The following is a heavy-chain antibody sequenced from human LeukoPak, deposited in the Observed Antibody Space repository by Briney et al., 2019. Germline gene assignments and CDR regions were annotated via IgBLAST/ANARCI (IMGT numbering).Heavy chain of an antibody. CDR3: ARDFFHSSVSRPFDY. CDR1: GFTFSSYA. CDR2: ISYDGSNK. J-gene: IGHJ4*02. V-gene: IGHV3-30-3*01. D-gene: IGHD3-22*01. Sequence: GGSLRLSCAASGFTFSSYAMSWVRQAPGKGLEWVAVISYDGSNKYYADSVKGRFTISRDNAKNSLYLQMDSLRVEDAAIYYCARDFFHSSVSRPFDYWGQGTLVTVSS.